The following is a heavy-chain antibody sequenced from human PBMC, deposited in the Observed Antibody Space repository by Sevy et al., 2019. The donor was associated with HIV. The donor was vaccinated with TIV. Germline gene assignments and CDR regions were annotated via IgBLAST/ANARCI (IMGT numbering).Heavy chain of an antibody. CDR2: IYHRGYT. J-gene: IGHJ5*02. CDR3: ARGGETPRGFDP. Sequence: SETLSLTCAVSGGSIRSVYWWHWVRQPPGKGLEWIGEIYHRGYTNYNPSLKSRVTISVDNFENQFSLNLYSVTAADTAVYYCARGGETPRGFDPWGQGSLVTVSS. CDR1: GGSIRSVYW. D-gene: IGHD3-16*01. V-gene: IGHV4-4*02.